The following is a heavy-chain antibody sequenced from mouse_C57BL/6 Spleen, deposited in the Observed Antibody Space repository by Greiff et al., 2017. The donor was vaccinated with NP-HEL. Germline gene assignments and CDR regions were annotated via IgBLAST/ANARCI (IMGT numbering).Heavy chain of an antibody. CDR3: ARYYYGSSYWYCDV. CDR1: GFTFSDYY. Sequence: EVKVVESEGGLVQPGSSMKLSCTASGFTFSDYYMAWVRQVPEKGLEWVANINYDGSSTYYLDSLKSRFIISRDNAKNNLYLQMSSLKSEDTATYYCARYYYGSSYWYCDVWGTGTTVTVSS. CDR2: INYDGSST. V-gene: IGHV5-16*01. J-gene: IGHJ1*03. D-gene: IGHD1-1*01.